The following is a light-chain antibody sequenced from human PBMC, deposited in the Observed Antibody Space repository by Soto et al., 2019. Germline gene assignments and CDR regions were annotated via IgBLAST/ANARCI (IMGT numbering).Light chain of an antibody. V-gene: IGKV3-11*01. J-gene: IGKJ5*01. CDR1: QSVSSY. Sequence: EIVLTQSPATLSLSPGERATLSCSASQSVSSYLAWYQQKPGQAPRLLIYDASNRATGIPARFSGSGSGTDFTLTISSLEPEAFAVYYCQQRSNWPSFGQGTRLEIK. CDR2: DAS. CDR3: QQRSNWPS.